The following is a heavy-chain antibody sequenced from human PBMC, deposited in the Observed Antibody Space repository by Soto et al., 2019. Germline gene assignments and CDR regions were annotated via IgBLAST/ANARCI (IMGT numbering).Heavy chain of an antibody. J-gene: IGHJ6*02. CDR2: INPNSGGT. Sequence: ASVKVSCKASGYTFTGYYMHWVRQAPGQGLEWMGWINPNSGGTNYAQKFQGRVTMTRDTSISTAYMELSRLRSDDTAVYYCARVATIGYQPYGMDVWGQGTTVPVSS. D-gene: IGHD5-12*01. V-gene: IGHV1-2*02. CDR1: GYTFTGYY. CDR3: ARVATIGYQPYGMDV.